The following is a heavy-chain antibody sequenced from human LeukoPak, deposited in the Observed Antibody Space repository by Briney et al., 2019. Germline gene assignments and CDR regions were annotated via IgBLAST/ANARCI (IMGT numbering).Heavy chain of an antibody. CDR2: ISYGGGST. V-gene: IGHV3-23*01. Sequence: GGSLRLSCAASGFTFSSYAMTWVRQAPGKGLEWVSSISYGGGSTYYVDSVEGRFTISRDNSKNTPYLFMHNLRAEDAAVYYCARDRRPRGVIISAPDFWGQGTLVTVSS. D-gene: IGHD3-10*01. CDR3: ARDRRPRGVIISAPDF. CDR1: GFTFSSYA. J-gene: IGHJ4*02.